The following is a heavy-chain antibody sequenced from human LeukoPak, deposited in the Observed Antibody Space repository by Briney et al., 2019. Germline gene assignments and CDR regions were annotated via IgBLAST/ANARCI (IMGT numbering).Heavy chain of an antibody. CDR3: ARVLRESADAFDI. CDR1: GYTFTSYA. Sequence: GASVKVSCKASGYTFTSYAMNWVRQAPGQGLEWMGWINTKIGNPTYAQGFTGRFVFSLDTSVSTAYLQISSLKAEDTAVYYCARVLRESADAFDIWGQGTMVTVSS. J-gene: IGHJ3*02. V-gene: IGHV7-4-1*02. D-gene: IGHD1-26*01. CDR2: INTKIGNP.